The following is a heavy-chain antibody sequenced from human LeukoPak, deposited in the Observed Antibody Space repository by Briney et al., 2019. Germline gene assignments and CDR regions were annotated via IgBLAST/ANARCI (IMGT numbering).Heavy chain of an antibody. CDR2: IRYDEINK. Sequence: GGSLRLSCAASGFTFSSYGMHWVRQAPGKGLEWVAFIRYDEINKYYADSVKGRFTISRDSSKNTLYLQMNSLRAEDTAVYYCARGPGNYYDSSAWGQGTLVTVSS. CDR1: GFTFSSYG. D-gene: IGHD3-22*01. CDR3: ARGPGNYYDSSA. V-gene: IGHV3-30*02. J-gene: IGHJ5*02.